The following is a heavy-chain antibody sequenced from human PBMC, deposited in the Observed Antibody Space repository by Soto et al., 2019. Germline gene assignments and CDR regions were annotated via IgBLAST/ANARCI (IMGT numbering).Heavy chain of an antibody. D-gene: IGHD3-10*01. CDR1: GGTFSSYA. J-gene: IGHJ4*02. CDR3: ARDSGYGSGSNLDY. CDR2: IIPIFGTA. V-gene: IGHV1-69*13. Sequence: ASVKVSCKASGGTFSSYAISWVRQAPGQGLEWMGGIIPIFGTANYAQKFQGRVTITADESTSTAYMELSSLRSEDTAVYYCARDSGYGSGSNLDYWGQGTLVTVSS.